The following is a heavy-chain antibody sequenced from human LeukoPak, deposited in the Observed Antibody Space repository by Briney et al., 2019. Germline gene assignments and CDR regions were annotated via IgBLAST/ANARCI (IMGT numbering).Heavy chain of an antibody. J-gene: IGHJ3*02. Sequence: PSETLSLTCTVSGGSISSYYWSWIRQPPGKGLEWIGYIYDSGGTNYNPSLKSRVTISVDTSENQFSLKLSSVTAADTAVYYCAREPLRVSDAFDIWGQGTMVTVSS. D-gene: IGHD3-10*01. CDR1: GGSISSYY. CDR2: IYDSGGT. CDR3: AREPLRVSDAFDI. V-gene: IGHV4-59*01.